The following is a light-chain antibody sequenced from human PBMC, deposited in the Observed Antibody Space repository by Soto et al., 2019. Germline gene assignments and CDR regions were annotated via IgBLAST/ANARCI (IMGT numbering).Light chain of an antibody. V-gene: IGKV1-27*01. CDR2: AAS. Sequence: DIQMTQSPSSLSASVGDTVTITCRASQGISNYLAWYQQRPGKVPQLLIFAASTLQSGVPSRFSGSGYGTEFALTISSLLPEDVATYYCQNLDSAAFTFGPGTKVDIK. CDR3: QNLDSAAFT. CDR1: QGISNY. J-gene: IGKJ3*01.